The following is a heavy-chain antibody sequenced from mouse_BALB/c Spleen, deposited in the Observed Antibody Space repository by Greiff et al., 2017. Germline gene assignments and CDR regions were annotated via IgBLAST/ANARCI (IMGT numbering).Heavy chain of an antibody. CDR1: GFSLTSYG. CDR2: IWAGGST. Sequence: VKLVESGPGLVAPSQSLSITCTVSGFSLTSYGVHWVRQPPGKGLEWLGVIWAGGSTNYNSALMSRLSISKDNSKSQVFLKMNSLQTDDTAMYYCARDREYGNYSYAMDYWGQGTSVTVSS. D-gene: IGHD2-10*02. CDR3: ARDREYGNYSYAMDY. J-gene: IGHJ4*01. V-gene: IGHV2-9*02.